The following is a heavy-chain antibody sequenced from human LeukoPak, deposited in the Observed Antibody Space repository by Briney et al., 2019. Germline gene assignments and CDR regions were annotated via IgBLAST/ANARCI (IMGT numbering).Heavy chain of an antibody. J-gene: IGHJ3*02. CDR3: ARHQYYYDSSGYYYSAFDI. CDR2: IIPIFGTA. CDR1: GGTFSSYA. Sequence: SVKVSCKASGGTFSSYAISWVRQAPGQGLEWMGSIIPIFGTANYAQKFQGRVTITTDESTSTAYMELSSLRSEDTAVYYCARHQYYYDSSGYYYSAFDIWGQGTMVTVSS. V-gene: IGHV1-69*05. D-gene: IGHD3-22*01.